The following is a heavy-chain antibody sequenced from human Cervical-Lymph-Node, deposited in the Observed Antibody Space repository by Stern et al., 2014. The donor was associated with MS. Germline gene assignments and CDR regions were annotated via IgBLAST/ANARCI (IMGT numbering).Heavy chain of an antibody. Sequence: VQLVESEAEVRKPGSSVKVTCKTSGGYFSSFAIPWVRQAPVQGLEWMGGVIPVFGTPNYEQKFQDRVTITADASTRTAYMDLSSLRSEDTAVYYCARGTVTNCFDSWGQGTLVTVSS. V-gene: IGHV1-69*01. D-gene: IGHD4-17*01. CDR3: ARGTVTNCFDS. CDR1: GGYFSSFA. CDR2: VIPVFGTP. J-gene: IGHJ5*01.